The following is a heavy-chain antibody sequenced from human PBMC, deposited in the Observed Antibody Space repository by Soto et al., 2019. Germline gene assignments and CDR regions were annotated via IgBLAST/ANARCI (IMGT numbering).Heavy chain of an antibody. Sequence: QVQLQESGPGLVKPSGTLSLTCAVSGGSISSSNWWRWVRQPPGKGLEWIGEIYHSGNTNYNPSLKSRVTISVDKSKNQFSLKLSSVTAADTAVYYCARVLVGYSSSSGDYYYYGMDVWGQGTTVTVSS. D-gene: IGHD6-6*01. CDR1: GGSISSSNW. CDR2: IYHSGNT. J-gene: IGHJ6*02. CDR3: ARVLVGYSSSSGDYYYYGMDV. V-gene: IGHV4-4*02.